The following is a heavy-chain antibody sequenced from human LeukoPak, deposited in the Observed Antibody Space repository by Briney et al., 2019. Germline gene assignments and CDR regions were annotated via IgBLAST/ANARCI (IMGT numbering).Heavy chain of an antibody. D-gene: IGHD3-22*01. Sequence: PGGSLRLSCAASGFPFSSYAMGWVRQAPRKGLEWVSGITASSGGTYYADSVKGRFTISRDNSKNTLYLQINSLRAEDTAIYYCAKIRFYYDSSFDYWYFDLWGRGTLVTVSS. CDR3: AKIRFYYDSSFDYWYFDL. CDR1: GFPFSSYA. V-gene: IGHV3-23*01. CDR2: ITASSGGT. J-gene: IGHJ2*01.